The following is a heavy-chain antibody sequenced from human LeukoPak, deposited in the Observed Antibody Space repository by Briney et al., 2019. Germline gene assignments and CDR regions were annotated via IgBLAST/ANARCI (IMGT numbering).Heavy chain of an antibody. Sequence: PGGSLRLSCAASGFTFSSYSMIWVRQAPGKGLEWVSSITSSSSYIYYADSVKGRFTISRDNAKNSLYLQMNSLRAEHTAIYYCAREPSLPAAITAPGAFDPWGQGTLVTVSS. D-gene: IGHD2-2*02. V-gene: IGHV3-21*01. CDR1: GFTFSSYS. J-gene: IGHJ5*02. CDR3: AREPSLPAAITAPGAFDP. CDR2: ITSSSSYI.